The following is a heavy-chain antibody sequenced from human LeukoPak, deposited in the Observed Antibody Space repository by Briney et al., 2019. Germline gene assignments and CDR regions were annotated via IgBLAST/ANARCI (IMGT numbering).Heavy chain of an antibody. D-gene: IGHD4-17*01. J-gene: IGHJ3*02. Sequence: PGKSLRLSCGASGFTFSTFAMHWVRRAPGKGLEWVAVISFDGSNKYFADSVKGRFTISRDNAKNSLYLQMNSLRAEDTAVYYCARDRDYGLINAFDIWGQGTMVTVSS. CDR2: ISFDGSNK. CDR1: GFTFSTFA. V-gene: IGHV3-30-3*01. CDR3: ARDRDYGLINAFDI.